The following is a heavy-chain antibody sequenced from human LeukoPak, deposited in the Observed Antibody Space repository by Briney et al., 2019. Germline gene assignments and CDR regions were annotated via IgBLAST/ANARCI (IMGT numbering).Heavy chain of an antibody. CDR3: ARAKETLVATILDY. J-gene: IGHJ4*02. CDR2: ISSSGSTI. V-gene: IGHV3-48*03. D-gene: IGHD5-12*01. CDR1: GFTFSSYE. Sequence: GGSLRLSCAASGFTFSSYEMNWVRQAPGKGLEWVSYISSSGSTIYYADPVKGRFTISRDNAKNSLYLQMNSLRAEDTAVYYCARAKETLVATILDYWGQGTLVTVSS.